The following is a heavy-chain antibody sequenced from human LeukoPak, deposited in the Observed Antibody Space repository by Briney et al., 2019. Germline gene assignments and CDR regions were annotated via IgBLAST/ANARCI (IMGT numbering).Heavy chain of an antibody. V-gene: IGHV4-61*01. J-gene: IGHJ3*02. Sequence: SETLSLTCTVSGGSVSSGSYYWSWIRQPPGKGLEWIGYIYYSGSTNYNPSLKSRVTISVDTSKNQFSLKLSSVTAADTAVYYCARVVQWELLPSDIWGQGTMVTVSS. D-gene: IGHD1-26*01. CDR3: ARVVQWELLPSDI. CDR2: IYYSGST. CDR1: GGSVSSGSYY.